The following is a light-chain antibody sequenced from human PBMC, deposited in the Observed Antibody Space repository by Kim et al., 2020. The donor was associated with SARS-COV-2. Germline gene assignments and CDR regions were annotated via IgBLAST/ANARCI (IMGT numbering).Light chain of an antibody. V-gene: IGKV1-5*03. CDR3: QRYDTVEYT. CDR1: QSIGNW. J-gene: IGKJ2*01. Sequence: DIQMTQSPSPLSASLGDRVTITCRASQSIGNWLAWYQQKPGEAPKLLIYKTSTLDSGVPSRFSGSGSGTDFTLTISSLQPDDFATYYCQRYDTVEYTFGQGTKLEI. CDR2: KTS.